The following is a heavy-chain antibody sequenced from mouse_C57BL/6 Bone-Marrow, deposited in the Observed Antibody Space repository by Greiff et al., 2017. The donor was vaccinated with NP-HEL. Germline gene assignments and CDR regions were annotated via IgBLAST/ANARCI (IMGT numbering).Heavy chain of an antibody. J-gene: IGHJ2*01. CDR3: HYYGSRKGDY. V-gene: IGHV1-75*01. D-gene: IGHD1-1*01. CDR2: IFPGSGST. Sequence: VQLQQSGPELVKPGASVKISCKASGYTFTDYYINWVKQRPGQGLEWIGWIFPGSGSTYYNEKFKGKATLTVDESSSTAYMLLSSLTSEDSAVYFCHYYGSRKGDYWGQGTTLTVSS. CDR1: GYTFTDYY.